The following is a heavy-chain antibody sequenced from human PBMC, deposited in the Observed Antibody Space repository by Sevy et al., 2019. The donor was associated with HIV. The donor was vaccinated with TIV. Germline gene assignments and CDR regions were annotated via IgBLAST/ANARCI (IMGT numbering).Heavy chain of an antibody. D-gene: IGHD3-10*01. CDR1: GFTFDDYA. J-gene: IGHJ6*02. Sequence: SLRLSCAASGFTFDDYAMHWVRQAPGKGLEWVSGISWNSGSIGYADSVKDRFTISRDNAKNSLYLQMNSLRAEDTALYYCAKERLITMVRGVMNYYGMDVWGQGTTVTVSS. V-gene: IGHV3-9*01. CDR3: AKERLITMVRGVMNYYGMDV. CDR2: ISWNSGSI.